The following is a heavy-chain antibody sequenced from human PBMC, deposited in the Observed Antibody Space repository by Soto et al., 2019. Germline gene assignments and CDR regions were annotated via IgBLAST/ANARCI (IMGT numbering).Heavy chain of an antibody. Sequence: ASVKVSCKASGYTFTSYAMHWVRQAPGQRLEWKGWINAGNGNTKYSQKFQGRVTITRDTSASTAYMELSSLRSEDTAVYYCARSSSSPRYNWFESWGQGTLVTVSS. V-gene: IGHV1-3*01. J-gene: IGHJ5*01. CDR3: ARSSSSPRYNWFES. D-gene: IGHD6-6*01. CDR1: GYTFTSYA. CDR2: INAGNGNT.